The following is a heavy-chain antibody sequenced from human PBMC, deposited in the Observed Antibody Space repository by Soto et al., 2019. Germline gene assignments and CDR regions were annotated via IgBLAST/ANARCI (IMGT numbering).Heavy chain of an antibody. V-gene: IGHV3-30-3*01. J-gene: IGHJ3*02. Sequence: GGSLRLSCAASGFTFSSYAMHWVRQAPGKGLEWVAVISYDGSNKYYADSVKGRFTISRDNAKNTLYRQMNSLRAEDTAVYYCARSIYDILTGYYLGDSAFDIWGQGTMVTVS. D-gene: IGHD3-9*01. CDR2: ISYDGSNK. CDR1: GFTFSSYA. CDR3: ARSIYDILTGYYLGDSAFDI.